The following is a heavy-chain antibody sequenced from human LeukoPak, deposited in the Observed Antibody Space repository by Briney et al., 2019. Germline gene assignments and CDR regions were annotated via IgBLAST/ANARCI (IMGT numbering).Heavy chain of an antibody. CDR2: IYYSGST. CDR3: ARADSSGYYYFDY. Sequence: MSSETLSLTCTVSGGSISSGGYYWSWIRQHPGKGLEWIGYIYYSGSTYYNPSLKSRVTISVDTSKNQFSLKLSSVTAADTAVYYCARADSSGYYYFDYWGQGTLVTVSS. J-gene: IGHJ4*02. V-gene: IGHV4-31*03. CDR1: GGSISSGGYY. D-gene: IGHD3-22*01.